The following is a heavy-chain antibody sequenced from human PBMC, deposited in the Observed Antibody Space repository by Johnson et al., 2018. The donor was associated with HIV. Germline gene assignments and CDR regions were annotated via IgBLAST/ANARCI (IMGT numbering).Heavy chain of an antibody. CDR3: TTLSLITMIVVVIDAFDI. D-gene: IGHD3-22*01. Sequence: VQLVESGGGLVKPGGSLRLSCVASGFTFTNAWMSWVRQAPGKGLEWVGRIKSVSDDETKDYGSPVKGRFTISRDDSSNTLYLQMNGLKTEDSAVYYCTTLSLITMIVVVIDAFDIWGRGTMVTVSS. CDR2: IKSVSDDETK. J-gene: IGHJ3*02. CDR1: GFTFTNAW. V-gene: IGHV3-15*01.